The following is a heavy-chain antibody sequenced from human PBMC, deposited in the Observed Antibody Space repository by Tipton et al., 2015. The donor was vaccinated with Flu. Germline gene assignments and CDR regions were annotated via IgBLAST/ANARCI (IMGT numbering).Heavy chain of an antibody. J-gene: IGHJ4*02. Sequence: TLSLTCTVSGGSISSSSYYWGWIRQPPGKGLEWIGSIYYSGSTYYNPSLKSRVTISVDTSKNQFSLKLSSVTAADTAVYYCARDQNGSGKLDYWGQGTLVTVSS. CDR2: IYYSGST. V-gene: IGHV4-39*07. D-gene: IGHD3-10*01. CDR1: GGSISSSSYY. CDR3: ARDQNGSGKLDY.